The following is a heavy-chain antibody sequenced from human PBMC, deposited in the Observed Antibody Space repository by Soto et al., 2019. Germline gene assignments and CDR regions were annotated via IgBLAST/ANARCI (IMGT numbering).Heavy chain of an antibody. Sequence: GGSLRLSCAASGFTFSSYAMSWVRQAPGKGLEWVSAISGSGGSTYYADSVKGRFTISRDNSKNTLYLQMNSLRAEDTAVYYCAKDRAPRMVAATVFDYWGQGTLVTVSS. V-gene: IGHV3-23*01. D-gene: IGHD2-15*01. CDR2: ISGSGGST. J-gene: IGHJ4*02. CDR1: GFTFSSYA. CDR3: AKDRAPRMVAATVFDY.